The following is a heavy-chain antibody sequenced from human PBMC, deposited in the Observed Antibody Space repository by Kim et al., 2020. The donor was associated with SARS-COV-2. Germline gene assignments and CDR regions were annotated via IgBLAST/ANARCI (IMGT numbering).Heavy chain of an antibody. CDR1: GFTLGEYY. D-gene: IGHD6-19*01. V-gene: IGHV3-11*01. J-gene: IGHJ4*02. CDR2: ISTSGSTI. Sequence: GGSLRLSCAASGFTLGEYYMSWIRQAPGKGLEWLSYISTSGSTIYYAASVKGRFTISRVNAKNSLYLQMNSLRAEDAAVYFCARHSSGWYPNFDYWGLGT. CDR3: ARHSSGWYPNFDY.